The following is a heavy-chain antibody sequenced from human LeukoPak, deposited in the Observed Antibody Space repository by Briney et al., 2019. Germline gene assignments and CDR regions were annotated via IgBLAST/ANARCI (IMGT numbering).Heavy chain of an antibody. D-gene: IGHD3-9*01. CDR1: GFTFSSHP. CDR3: ARFPRAGYWAQYWYFDL. CDR2: ISSSSTYI. Sequence: GGSLRLSCAASGFTFSSHPMSWVRLAPGKGLEWVSSISSSSTYIHYADSVKGRFIISRDNAKNSLYLQMNSLRAEDTAVYYCARFPRAGYWAQYWYFDLWGRGTLVTVSS. V-gene: IGHV3-21*01. J-gene: IGHJ2*01.